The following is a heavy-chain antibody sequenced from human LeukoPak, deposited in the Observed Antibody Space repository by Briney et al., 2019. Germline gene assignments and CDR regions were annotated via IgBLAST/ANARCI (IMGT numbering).Heavy chain of an antibody. CDR2: IISSSSNTI. CDR3: ARGDCSGGSCYLSLTTIDY. J-gene: IGHJ4*02. D-gene: IGHD2-15*01. CDR1: GFTFSSYS. V-gene: IGHV3-48*01. Sequence: GGSLRLSCAASGFTFSSYSMNGVRQAPGKGLEWVSYIISSSSNTIYYADSVKGRFTISRDNAKNSLYLQMNSLRAEDTAVYYCARGDCSGGSCYLSLTTIDYWGQGTLVTVSS.